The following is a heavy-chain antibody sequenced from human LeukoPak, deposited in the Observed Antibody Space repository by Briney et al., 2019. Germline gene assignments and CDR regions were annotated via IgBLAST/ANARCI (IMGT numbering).Heavy chain of an antibody. CDR1: GGTFSSYA. CDR3: AAQYYYDSSGYLGGADY. J-gene: IGHJ4*02. V-gene: IGHV1-69*06. CDR2: IIPIFGTA. D-gene: IGHD3-22*01. Sequence: SVKVSCKASGGTFSSYAISWVRQAPGQGLEWMGGIIPIFGTANYAQKFQGRVTITADKSTSTAYMELSSLRSEDTAVYYCAAQYYYDSSGYLGGADYWGQGTLVTVSS.